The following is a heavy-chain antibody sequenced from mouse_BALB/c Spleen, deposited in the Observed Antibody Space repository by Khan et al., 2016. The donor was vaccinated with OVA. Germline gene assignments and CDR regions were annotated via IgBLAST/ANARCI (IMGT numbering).Heavy chain of an antibody. V-gene: IGHV5-9-1*01. CDR1: GFTFSTFV. CDR2: ISSAATYT. CDR3: ANGNYGWFAY. Sequence: EVELVESGGGLVEPGGSLKLSCAASGFTFSTFVMSWVRQTPEKRLEWVATISSAATYTYYPDSVKGRFNISRDNAKNTLYLQMNSLRSEDTAICYCANGNYGWFAYWGQGTLVTVAA. D-gene: IGHD2-1*01. J-gene: IGHJ3*01.